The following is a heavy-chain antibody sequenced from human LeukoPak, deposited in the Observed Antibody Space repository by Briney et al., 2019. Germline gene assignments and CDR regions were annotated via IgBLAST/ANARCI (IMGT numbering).Heavy chain of an antibody. D-gene: IGHD5-18*01. CDR2: ISMDGVNT. CDR3: VKGRRRGYAYGTLES. CDR1: GFTFDYYA. J-gene: IGHJ4*02. V-gene: IGHV3-43*01. Sequence: GGSLRLSCAASGFTFDYYAMYWVRQGPEKGLEWVSLISMDGVNTFYADTVKGRFTISRDNNKNSLYLQMNGLRTDDTGLYYCVKGRRRGYAYGTLESWGQGTLVTVSS.